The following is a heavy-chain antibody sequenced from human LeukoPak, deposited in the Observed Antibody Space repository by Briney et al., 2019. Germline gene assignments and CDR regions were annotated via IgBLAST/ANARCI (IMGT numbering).Heavy chain of an antibody. Sequence: GGTLRLSCAASGFTFSSYGMSWVRQAPGKGLEWVSAISGSGGSTYYADSVKGRFTISRDNAKNSLYLQMNSLRAEDTAVYYCARQAPQYSYYMDVWGKGTTVTISS. CDR3: ARQAPQYSYYMDV. CDR2: ISGSGGST. CDR1: GFTFSSYG. J-gene: IGHJ6*03. V-gene: IGHV3-23*01.